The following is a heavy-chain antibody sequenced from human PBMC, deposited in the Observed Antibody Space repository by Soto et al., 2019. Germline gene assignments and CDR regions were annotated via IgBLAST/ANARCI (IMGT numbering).Heavy chain of an antibody. CDR2: IYYSGST. Sequence: QVQLQESGPGLVKPSQTLSLTCTVSGGSISSGDYYWSWIRQPPGKGLEWIGYIYYSGSTYYNPSLKSRVTISVDTYKNQFSLKLSSVTAADTAVYYCARDGATYYYDSSGSDYAFDIWGQGTMVTVSS. J-gene: IGHJ3*02. CDR3: ARDGATYYYDSSGSDYAFDI. D-gene: IGHD3-22*01. CDR1: GGSISSGDYY. V-gene: IGHV4-30-4*01.